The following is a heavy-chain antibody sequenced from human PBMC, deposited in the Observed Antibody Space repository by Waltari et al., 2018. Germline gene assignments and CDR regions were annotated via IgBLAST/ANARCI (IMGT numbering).Heavy chain of an antibody. CDR2: VSGSGGGT. J-gene: IGHJ4*02. CDR3: AKIQYCSSTSCYFFDY. Sequence: EVQVLESGGGLVQPGGSLRLSCVASGFTFSSYAMSWVRQAPGKGLEWVSAVSGSGGGTYYTDSVKGRFTISRDNSKNTLYLHMNSLRADDTAVYYCAKIQYCSSTSCYFFDYWGQGTLVTVSS. D-gene: IGHD2-2*01. V-gene: IGHV3-23*01. CDR1: GFTFSSYA.